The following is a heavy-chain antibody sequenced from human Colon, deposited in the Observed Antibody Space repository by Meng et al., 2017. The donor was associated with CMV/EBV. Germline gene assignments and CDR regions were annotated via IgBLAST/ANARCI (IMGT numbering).Heavy chain of an antibody. J-gene: IGHJ4*02. CDR3: ARTDYYDFG. V-gene: IGHV4-34*01. CDR2: INHSGST. Sequence: QVQLQQWGAGLLKPSETLSLTCAVYGGSYSGYYWSWIRQPPGKGLXWIGEINHSGSTNYNPSLKSRVTISVDTSKNQFSLKLSSVTAADTAVYYCARTDYYDFGWGQGTLVTVSS. D-gene: IGHD3-3*01. CDR1: GGSYSGYY.